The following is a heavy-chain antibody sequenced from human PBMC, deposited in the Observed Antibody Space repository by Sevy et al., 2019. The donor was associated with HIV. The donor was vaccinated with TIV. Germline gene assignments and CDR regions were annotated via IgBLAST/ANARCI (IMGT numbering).Heavy chain of an antibody. CDR1: GFTFSNYG. CDR3: AKDFDSIAMPAFPDN. CDR2: IWYDGSNY. V-gene: IGHV3-33*06. J-gene: IGHJ4*02. Sequence: GGSLRLSCAASGFTFSNYGMHWVRQVPGKGLEWVAVIWYDGSNYDYADSVKGRFSVSRDNSKNTLYLEMKSLRPEDTAVYFCAKDFDSIAMPAFPDNWGQGILVTVSS. D-gene: IGHD3-9*01.